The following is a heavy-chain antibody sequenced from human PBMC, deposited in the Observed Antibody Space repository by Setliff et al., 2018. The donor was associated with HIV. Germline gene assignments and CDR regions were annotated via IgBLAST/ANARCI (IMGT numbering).Heavy chain of an antibody. CDR3: ARAGVYSYYDFDP. D-gene: IGHD4-4*01. CDR1: GGSIGSGGSY. Sequence: SETLSLTCTVSGGSIGSGGSYWSWIRQHPGKGLEWIGNSHYNGSTYYNPSLKSRVTISVDTSKNQFSLKLDSVTAADTAVYYCARAGVYSYYDFDPWGQGTLVTVSS. V-gene: IGHV4-31*03. J-gene: IGHJ5*02. CDR2: SHYNGST.